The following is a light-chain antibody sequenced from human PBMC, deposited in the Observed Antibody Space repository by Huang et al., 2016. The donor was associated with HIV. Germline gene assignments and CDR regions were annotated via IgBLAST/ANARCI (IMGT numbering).Light chain of an antibody. J-gene: IGKJ1*01. CDR2: GAS. CDR3: QQYDNGPPSAT. CDR1: ESVSSN. V-gene: IGKV3-15*01. Sequence: EILMTQSPATLSVSPGERVTLSCRASESVSSNLAGYQQKPGQAPRRLIHGASTRASGIPARFSGSGCGTEFTLTISSLQSEDFAVYYCQQYDNGPPSATFGQGTKVEIK.